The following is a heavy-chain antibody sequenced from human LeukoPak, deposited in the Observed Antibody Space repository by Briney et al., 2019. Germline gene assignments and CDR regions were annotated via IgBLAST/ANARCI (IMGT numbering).Heavy chain of an antibody. J-gene: IGHJ3*01. D-gene: IGHD4-17*01. Sequence: GGSLRLSCAASGFTVGSVYMSWVRQAPGKGLEWVSLIYSDGTTFYADSVKGRFTISRDNSKNTLYLQMNSLRAEDTAVYYCARDYGDYERGFDFWGQGTMVTVSS. V-gene: IGHV3-53*01. CDR1: GFTVGSVY. CDR3: ARDYGDYERGFDF. CDR2: IYSDGTT.